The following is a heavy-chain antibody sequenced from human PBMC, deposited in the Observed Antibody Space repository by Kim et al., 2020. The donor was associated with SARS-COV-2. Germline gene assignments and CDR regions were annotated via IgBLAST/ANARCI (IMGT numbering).Heavy chain of an antibody. CDR1: GGSFSGYY. CDR2: INHSGST. D-gene: IGHD3-10*01. J-gene: IGHJ6*02. V-gene: IGHV4-34*01. CDR3: ARDPDYYGSGSYYNPLYYYGMDV. Sequence: SETLSLTCAVYGGSFSGYYWSWIRQPPGKGLEWIGEINHSGSTNYNPSLKSRVTISVDTSKNQFSLKLSSVTAAGTAVYYCARDPDYYGSGSYYNPLYYYGMDVWGQGTTVTVAS.